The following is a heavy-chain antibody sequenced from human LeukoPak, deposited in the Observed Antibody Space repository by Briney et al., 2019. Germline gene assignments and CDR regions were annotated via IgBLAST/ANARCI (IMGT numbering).Heavy chain of an antibody. Sequence: SSETLSLTCTVSGGSISSYYWSWIGQPAGKGLEWIGRIYTSGSTNYNPSLKSRVTMSVDTSKNQFSLKLSSVTAADTAVYYCARDPGSSWYNEYLDYWGQGTLVTVSS. CDR2: IYTSGST. J-gene: IGHJ4*02. CDR1: GGSISSYY. D-gene: IGHD6-13*01. V-gene: IGHV4-4*07. CDR3: ARDPGSSWYNEYLDY.